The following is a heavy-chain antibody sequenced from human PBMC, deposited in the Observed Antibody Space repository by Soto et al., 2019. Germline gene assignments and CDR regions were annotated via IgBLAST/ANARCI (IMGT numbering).Heavy chain of an antibody. CDR2: IYYSGST. V-gene: IGHV4-30-4*01. D-gene: IGHD3-9*01. CDR1: GGSISSGAYY. J-gene: IGHJ4*02. CDR3: ATNDILTGYYRSWYFDY. Sequence: RSLTCTVSGGSISSGAYYWSWIRQPPGKGLEWIGYIYYSGSTYYNPSLKSRVTISVDTSKNQFYLELSSVTAADTAVYYCATNDILTGYYRSWYFDYWGQGTLVTVSS.